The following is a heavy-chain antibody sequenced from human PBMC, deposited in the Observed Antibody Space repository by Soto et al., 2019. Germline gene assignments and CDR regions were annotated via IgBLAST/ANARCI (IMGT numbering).Heavy chain of an antibody. J-gene: IGHJ5*01. V-gene: IGHV3-23*01. CDR3: AKGRSPPVSLVPYYAFWGGVDS. D-gene: IGHD3-3*01. CDR1: GFTFSNYA. CDR2: MSGSGGTT. Sequence: EVQLLESGGGLIQPGGSLRLSCAASGFTFSNYAMCWVRQAPGKGLEWVSAMSGSGGTTYYADSVKGRLTVFRDNSKNARYLQMNSLRAEDTAVYYCAKGRSPPVSLVPYYAFWGGVDSWGQGTLVTVSS.